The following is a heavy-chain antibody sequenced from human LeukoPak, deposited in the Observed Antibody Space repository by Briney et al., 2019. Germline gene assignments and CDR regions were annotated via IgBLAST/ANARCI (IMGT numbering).Heavy chain of an antibody. CDR3: ARETSQKGAHYMDV. J-gene: IGHJ6*03. D-gene: IGHD3-16*01. CDR1: GGSISSSTYY. V-gene: IGHV4-39*07. CDR2: IYYSGNT. Sequence: SETLSLTCTVSGGSISSSTYYWGWIRQPPGKGLEWIGNIYYSGNTYYNPSLKSRVAISVDTSKNQFSLKLRSVTAADTAVYYCARETSQKGAHYMDVWGKGTTVTISS.